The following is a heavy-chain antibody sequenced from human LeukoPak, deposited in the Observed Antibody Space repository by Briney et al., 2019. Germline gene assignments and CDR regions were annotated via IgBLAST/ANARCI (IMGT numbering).Heavy chain of an antibody. J-gene: IGHJ3*02. V-gene: IGHV4-39*07. CDR3: ARLFAGAAFDI. D-gene: IGHD3-10*01. CDR1: GGSISSSSYY. CDR2: IYYSGST. Sequence: SETLSLTCTVSGGSISSSSYYWGWIRQPPGKGLECIGSIYYSGSTYYNPSLKSRVTISVDTSENQFSLRLSSVTAADTAVYYCARLFAGAAFDIWGQGTMVTVSS.